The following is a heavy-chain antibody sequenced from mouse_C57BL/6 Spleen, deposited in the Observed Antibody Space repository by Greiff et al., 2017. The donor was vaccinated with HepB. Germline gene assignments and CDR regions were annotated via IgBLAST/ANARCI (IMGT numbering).Heavy chain of an antibody. CDR2: IDPNSGGT. V-gene: IGHV1-72*01. CDR3: ARTPHYDYGSSDPFDY. J-gene: IGHJ2*01. D-gene: IGHD1-1*01. Sequence: QVQLQQPGAELVKPGASVKLSCKASGYTFTSYWMHWVKQRPGRGLEWIGRIDPNSGGTKYNEKFKSKATLTVDKPSSTAYMQLSSLTSEDSAVYNYARTPHYDYGSSDPFDYWGQGTTLTVSS. CDR1: GYTFTSYW.